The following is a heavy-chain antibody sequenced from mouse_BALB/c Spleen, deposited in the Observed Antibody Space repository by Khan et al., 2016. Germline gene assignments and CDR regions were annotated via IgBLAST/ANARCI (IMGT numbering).Heavy chain of an antibody. Sequence: QVQLQQSGSELVKPGASVKMPCKASGYTFNSYNMHWVKQTPGQGLEWIGIFYPGNGDTSYDQKFKGKATLTADKSSSPAYMQLSSRTSEDSAAYYCARSGNDYDGWFFDVWGAGTTITVSS. CDR3: ARSGNDYDGWFFDV. CDR2: FYPGNGDT. V-gene: IGHV1-12*01. J-gene: IGHJ1*01. D-gene: IGHD2-4*01. CDR1: GYTFNSYN.